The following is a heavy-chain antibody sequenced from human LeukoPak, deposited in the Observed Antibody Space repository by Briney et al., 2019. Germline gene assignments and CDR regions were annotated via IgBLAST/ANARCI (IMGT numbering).Heavy chain of an antibody. V-gene: IGHV1-8*01. J-gene: IGHJ4*02. CDR3: ARGSSYCSGGSCYGY. CDR2: MNPNRGNT. D-gene: IGHD2-15*01. CDR1: GYTFTSYD. Sequence: GASVKVSCKASGYTFTSYDINWVRQATGQGLEWMGWMNPNRGNTGYAQKFQGRVTMTRNTSISTAYMELSSLRSEDTAVYYCARGSSYCSGGSCYGYWGQGTLVTVSS.